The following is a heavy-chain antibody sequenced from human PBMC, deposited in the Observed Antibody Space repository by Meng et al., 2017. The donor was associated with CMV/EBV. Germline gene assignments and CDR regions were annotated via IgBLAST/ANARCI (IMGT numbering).Heavy chain of an antibody. CDR3: AREPYYDFWSGYYSGYYGMDV. J-gene: IGHJ6*02. CDR2: IKQDGSEK. Sequence: GGSLRLSYAASGFTFSSYWMSWVRQAPGKGLEWVANIKQDGSEKYYVDSVKGRFTISRDNAKNSLYLQMNSLRAEDTAVYYCAREPYYDFWSGYYSGYYGMDVWGQGTTVTVSS. D-gene: IGHD3-3*01. CDR1: GFTFSSYW. V-gene: IGHV3-7*01.